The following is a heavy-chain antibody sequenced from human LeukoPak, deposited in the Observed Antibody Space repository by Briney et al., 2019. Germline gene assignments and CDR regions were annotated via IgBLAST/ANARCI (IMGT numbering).Heavy chain of an antibody. V-gene: IGHV3-74*01. CDR1: GFPFSSYW. D-gene: IGHD1-26*01. Sequence: GGFLRLSCAASGFPFSSYWMHWVRQAPGKGLVWVSRINTDGSSTSYADSVRGRFTISRDNAKNTLYLQMNSLRAEHTAVYHCARGWEGYFDCWGQGTLVTVSS. CDR3: ARGWEGYFDC. CDR2: INTDGSST. J-gene: IGHJ4*02.